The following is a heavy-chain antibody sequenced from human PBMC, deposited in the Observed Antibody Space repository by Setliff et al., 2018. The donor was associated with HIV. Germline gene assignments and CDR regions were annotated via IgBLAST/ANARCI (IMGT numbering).Heavy chain of an antibody. V-gene: IGHV1-46*01. J-gene: IGHJ4*02. D-gene: IGHD1-26*01. CDR1: GYTFTSYY. CDR2: INPSGGSI. Sequence: ASVKVSCKASGYTFTSYYIHWVRQAPGQGLEWMGIINPSGGSISYAQKFQGRVTMTRDTSASTVFVELNSVRSEDTAVYYCARAGSGSPLILFDYWGQGTLVTVPQ. CDR3: ARAGSGSPLILFDY.